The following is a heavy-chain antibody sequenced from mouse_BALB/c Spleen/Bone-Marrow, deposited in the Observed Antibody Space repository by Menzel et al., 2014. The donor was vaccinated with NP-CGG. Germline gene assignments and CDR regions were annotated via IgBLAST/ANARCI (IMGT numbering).Heavy chain of an antibody. V-gene: IGHV2-6-1*01. CDR1: GFSLTSYG. J-gene: IGHJ4*01. CDR2: IWSDGST. CDR3: ARRGSFYAMDY. Sequence: VHLVESGPGLVAPSQSLSITCTISGFSLTSYGVHWVRRPPGKGLEWLVVIWSDGSTTYNSALKSRLSISKDNSKSXVSLKMNSLQTDDTAMYYCARRGSFYAMDYWGQGTSVTVSS.